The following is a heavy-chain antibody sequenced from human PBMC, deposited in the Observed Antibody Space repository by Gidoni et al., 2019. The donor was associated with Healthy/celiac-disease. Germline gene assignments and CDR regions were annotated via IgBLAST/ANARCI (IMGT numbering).Heavy chain of an antibody. CDR3: ARDQNSYYGMDV. V-gene: IGHV1-2*02. CDR1: GYTFTGYY. Sequence: QVQLVQSGAEVKKPGASVKVSCKASGYTFTGYYMHWVRQAPGQGLEWMGWIHPNSCGTNYAQEFQGRVTMTRDTSISTAYMELSRLRSDDTAVYYCARDQNSYYGMDVWGQGTTVTVSS. CDR2: IHPNSCGT. J-gene: IGHJ6*02.